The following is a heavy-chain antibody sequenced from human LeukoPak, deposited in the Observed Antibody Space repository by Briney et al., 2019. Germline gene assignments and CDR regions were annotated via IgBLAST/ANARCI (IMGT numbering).Heavy chain of an antibody. CDR2: IYYSGST. J-gene: IGHJ4*02. CDR3: ASLGVAGTSYYFDY. D-gene: IGHD6-19*01. CDR1: GGSISSYY. Sequence: SETLSLTCTVSGGSISSYYWSWIRQPPGMGLEWIGYIYYSGSTNYNPSLKSRVTISVDTSKNQFSLKLSSVTAADTAVYYCASLGVAGTSYYFDYWGQGTLVTVSS. V-gene: IGHV4-59*08.